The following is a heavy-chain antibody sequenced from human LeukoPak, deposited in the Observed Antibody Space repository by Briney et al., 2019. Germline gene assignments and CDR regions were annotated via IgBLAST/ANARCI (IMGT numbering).Heavy chain of an antibody. CDR3: ARVIVADFNNWFDP. Sequence: SGTLSLTCAVSGGSISSSNWWSWVRPPPGKGLEWIGEIYHSGNTNYNPSLKSRLTISVDKTKNQFSLKLSSVTAADTAMYYCARVIVADFNNWFDPWGQGTLVTVSS. CDR2: IYHSGNT. D-gene: IGHD2-15*01. V-gene: IGHV4-4*02. J-gene: IGHJ5*02. CDR1: GGSISSSNW.